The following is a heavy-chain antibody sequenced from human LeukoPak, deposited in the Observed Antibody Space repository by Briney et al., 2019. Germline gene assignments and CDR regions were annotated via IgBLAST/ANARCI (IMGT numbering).Heavy chain of an antibody. CDR3: TREGYFHDSSGYENDALDV. Sequence: GGSLRLSCAASGFTVSTKYMAWVRQAPGKGLEWVSVIRRDGTTSYAASVKGRFTISRDNSKSTLYLQMNSLKAEDTAVYYCTREGYFHDSSGYENDALDVWGQGTMVTISS. V-gene: IGHV3-53*01. J-gene: IGHJ3*01. D-gene: IGHD3-22*01. CDR2: IRRDGTT. CDR1: GFTVSTKY.